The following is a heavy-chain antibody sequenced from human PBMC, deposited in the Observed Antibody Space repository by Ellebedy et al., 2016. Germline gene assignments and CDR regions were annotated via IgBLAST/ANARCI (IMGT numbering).Heavy chain of an antibody. D-gene: IGHD3-10*01. V-gene: IGHV1-18*01. J-gene: IGHJ6*02. CDR2: ISAYNGNT. CDR1: GYTFTSYG. Sequence: ASVKVSCKASGYTFTSYGISWVRQAPGQGLEWMGWISAYNGNTNYAQKLQGRVTMTTDTSTSTAYMELRSLRSDDTAVYYCARELNGWVWFGELPEGYYYYGMDVWGQGTTVTVSS. CDR3: ARELNGWVWFGELPEGYYYYGMDV.